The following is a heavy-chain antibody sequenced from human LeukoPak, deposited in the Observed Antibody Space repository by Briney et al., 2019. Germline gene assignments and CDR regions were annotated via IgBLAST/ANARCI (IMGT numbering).Heavy chain of an antibody. D-gene: IGHD3-10*01. CDR2: IYYSGST. CDR3: ARGYYGSGSFFDY. CDR1: GGSVRSGSYY. V-gene: IGHV4-61*01. Sequence: SETLSLTCTVSGGSVRSGSYYWSWIRQPPGKGLEWIGYIYYSGSTNYNPSLRSRVTISVDTSKNQFSLKLSSVTAADTAVYYCARGYYGSGSFFDYWGQGTLVTVSS. J-gene: IGHJ4*02.